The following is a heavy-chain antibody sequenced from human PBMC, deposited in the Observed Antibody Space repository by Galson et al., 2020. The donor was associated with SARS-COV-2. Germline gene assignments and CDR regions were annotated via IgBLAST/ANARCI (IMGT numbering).Heavy chain of an antibody. CDR2: MFHSGTT. Sequence: SETLSLTCTVSGGSISSGDYSWTWIRQPPGKGLEWIGYMFHSGTTDYNPSLKSRVSFSVDTSKNEFSLRLNSVTAANTAVYYCARVIVKLRFLEWGGHYYMDVWGKGTTVTVSS. V-gene: IGHV4-30-4*01. CDR3: ARVIVKLRFLEWGGHYYMDV. J-gene: IGHJ6*03. D-gene: IGHD3-3*01. CDR1: GGSISSGDYS.